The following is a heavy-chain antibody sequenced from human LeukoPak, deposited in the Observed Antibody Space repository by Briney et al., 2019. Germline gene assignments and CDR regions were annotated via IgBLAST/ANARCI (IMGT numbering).Heavy chain of an antibody. D-gene: IGHD2-15*01. Sequence: PGGSLRLSCTVSGFTVSSNSMSWVRQAPGKGLEWVSFIYSDNTHYSDSVKGRFTISRDNSKNTLYLQMNSLRAEDTAVYYCASSFVVVVAATHEFDYWGQGTLVTVSS. CDR2: IYSDNT. CDR3: ASSFVVVVAATHEFDY. J-gene: IGHJ4*02. CDR1: GFTVSSNS. V-gene: IGHV3-53*01.